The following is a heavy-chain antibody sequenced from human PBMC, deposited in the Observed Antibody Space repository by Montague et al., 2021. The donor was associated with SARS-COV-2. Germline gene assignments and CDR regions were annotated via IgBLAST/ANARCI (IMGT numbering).Heavy chain of an antibody. V-gene: IGHV3-23*03. CDR2: IYSGGSST. Sequence: SLRLSCAASGFTFSSHAMSWVRQAPGKGLEWVSVIYSGGSSTYYADSVKGRFTISRDNSRNTLYLQMNSLRAEDTAVYFCAKSPWGGSSGWFDYWGQGTLVTVSS. CDR3: AKSPWGGSSGWFDY. D-gene: IGHD6-19*01. J-gene: IGHJ4*02. CDR1: GFTFSSHA.